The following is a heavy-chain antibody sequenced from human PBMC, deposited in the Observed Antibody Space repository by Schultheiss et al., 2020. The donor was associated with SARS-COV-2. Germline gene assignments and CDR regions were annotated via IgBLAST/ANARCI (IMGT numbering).Heavy chain of an antibody. CDR2: ISSSGSTI. CDR1: GFTFSSYA. V-gene: IGHV3-48*01. D-gene: IGHD3-22*01. J-gene: IGHJ4*02. Sequence: GWSLRLSCAASGFTFSSYAMSWVRQAPGKGLEWVSYISSSGSTIYYADSVKGRFTISRDNSKNTLYLQMNSLRAEDTAVYYCARRNVADYYDSSGYLDYWGQGTLVTVSS. CDR3: ARRNVADYYDSSGYLDY.